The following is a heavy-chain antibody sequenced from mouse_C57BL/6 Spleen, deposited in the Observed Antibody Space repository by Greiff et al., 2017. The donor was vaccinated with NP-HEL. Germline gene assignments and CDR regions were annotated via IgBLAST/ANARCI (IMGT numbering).Heavy chain of an antibody. CDR3: ARSGYGNSLYYFDY. J-gene: IGHJ2*01. D-gene: IGHD2-1*01. CDR1: GYSFTDYN. CDR2: INPNYGTT. Sequence: VHVKQSGPELVKPGASVKISCKASGYSFTDYNMNWVKQSNGKSLEWIGVINPNYGTTSYNQKFKGKATLTVDQSSSTAYMQLNSLTSEDSAVYYCARSGYGNSLYYFDYWGQGTTLTVSS. V-gene: IGHV1-39*01.